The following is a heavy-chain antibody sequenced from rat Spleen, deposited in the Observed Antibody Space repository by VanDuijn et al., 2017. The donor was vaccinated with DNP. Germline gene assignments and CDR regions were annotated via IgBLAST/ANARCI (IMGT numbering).Heavy chain of an antibody. J-gene: IGHJ3*01. CDR3: ASGTTTWFAY. Sequence: QVQLKESGPGMVQPSQTLSLTCTVSGFSLTEYSAHRVRHPPGKVLEWIAAISSGGSTYYNSALKSRLSISRDTSKSQVFLKMNSLQTEDTAMYFCASGTTTWFAYWGQGTLVTVSS. CDR2: ISSGGST. V-gene: IGHV2-6*01. CDR1: GFSLTEYS. D-gene: IGHD1-10*01.